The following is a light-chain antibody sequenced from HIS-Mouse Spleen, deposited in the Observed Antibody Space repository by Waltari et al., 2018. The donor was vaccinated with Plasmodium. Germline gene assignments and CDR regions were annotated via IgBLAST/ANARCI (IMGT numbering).Light chain of an antibody. V-gene: IGLV3-27*01. CDR1: VRAKKY. J-gene: IGLJ3*02. CDR2: KDS. Sequence: SYELTQPSPVSVSPGQTARITGPGDVRAKKYARWFQQKPGQAPVLVIYKDSERPSGIPERFSGSSSGTTVTLTISGAQVEDEADYYCYSAADNNRVFGGGTKLTVL. CDR3: YSAADNNRV.